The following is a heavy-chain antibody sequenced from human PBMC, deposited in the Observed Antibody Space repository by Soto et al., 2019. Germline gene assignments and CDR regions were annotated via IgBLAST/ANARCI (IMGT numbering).Heavy chain of an antibody. Sequence: QVQLVQSGAEVKKPGASVRVSCKASGYTFARYGIDWVRQSPGQGVEWMGWISGHNGDTKYVQKFQGRVSMTTDTSTSTASMELRSLRSDDTAVYYCARSGSMPYFYYGMDVWGQGTTFTVAS. CDR2: ISGHNGDT. D-gene: IGHD3-10*01. V-gene: IGHV1-18*01. CDR1: GYTFARYG. CDR3: ARSGSMPYFYYGMDV. J-gene: IGHJ6*02.